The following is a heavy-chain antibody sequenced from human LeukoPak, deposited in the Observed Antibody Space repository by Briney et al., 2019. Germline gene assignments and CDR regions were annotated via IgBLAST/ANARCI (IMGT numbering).Heavy chain of an antibody. V-gene: IGHV3-21*01. CDR3: VRLRRNSDSSGYYYYYDY. CDR1: GYSLRDFS. J-gene: IGHJ4*02. D-gene: IGHD3-22*01. CDR2: VCVRSNYR. Sequence: GGSLTLSRAASGYSLRDFSVSLVRQAPGEGLEWASSVCVRSNYRYYADSVRGRFTISRDYARDSLFLQMNSLRAEDTAVYFCVRLRRNSDSSGYYYYYDYWGQGTLVTVSS.